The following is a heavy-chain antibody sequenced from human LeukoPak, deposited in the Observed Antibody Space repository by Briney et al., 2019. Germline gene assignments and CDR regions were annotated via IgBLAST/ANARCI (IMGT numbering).Heavy chain of an antibody. CDR3: ARGRYYFDY. CDR1: GGSISSGGYS. J-gene: IGHJ4*02. Sequence: PSQTLSLTCAVSGGSISSGGYSWSWIRQPPGKGLEWIGYIYHSGSTYYNPSLKSRVTISVDRSKNQFSLKLSSVTAAGTAVYYCARGRYYFDYWGQGTLVTVSS. CDR2: IYHSGST. V-gene: IGHV4-30-2*01.